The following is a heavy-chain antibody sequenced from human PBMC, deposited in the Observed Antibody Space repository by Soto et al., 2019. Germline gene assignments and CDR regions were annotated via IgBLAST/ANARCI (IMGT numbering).Heavy chain of an antibody. CDR3: AHGSSIVGAPAFDY. J-gene: IGHJ4*02. Sequence: SGPTLVNPTHPLTLTCSFSGFSLSTSGVGVGWIRQAPGKALEWLTLFYWDDDRRYNPSLKSRLTFAKDTSRNQVVLTMTNMDPVDTATYYCAHGSSIVGAPAFDYWGQGILVTVSS. D-gene: IGHD1-26*01. CDR2: FYWDDDR. V-gene: IGHV2-5*02. CDR1: GFSLSTSGVG.